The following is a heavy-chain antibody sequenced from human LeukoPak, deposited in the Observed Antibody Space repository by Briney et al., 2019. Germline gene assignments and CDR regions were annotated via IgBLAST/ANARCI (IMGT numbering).Heavy chain of an antibody. J-gene: IGHJ4*02. Sequence: GRSLRLSCAASGFAFSTYGIHWVRQAPGKGLEWVAVLSFDGSSEYYADSVKGRFTVSRDNSKNTLYLQMNSLRDEDTAVYYCAKGSESSGWNDLLGVVDYWGQGTLVTVSS. V-gene: IGHV3-30*18. CDR1: GFAFSTYG. CDR3: AKGSESSGWNDLLGVVDY. D-gene: IGHD6-19*01. CDR2: LSFDGSSE.